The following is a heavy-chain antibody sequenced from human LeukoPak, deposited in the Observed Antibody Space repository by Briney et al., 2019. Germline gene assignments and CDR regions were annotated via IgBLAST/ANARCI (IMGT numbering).Heavy chain of an antibody. J-gene: IGHJ1*01. CDR1: GFAFGSYA. D-gene: IGHD2-21*02. CDR3: AKNCGGDCYSAEYFQH. V-gene: IGHV3-23*01. CDR2: ISGSGGGT. Sequence: GGSLRLSCAASGFAFGSYAMSWVRQAPGKGLEWVSAISGSGGGTYYADSVKGRFTISRDNSKNTLYLQMNSLRAEDTAVYYCAKNCGGDCYSAEYFQHWGQGTLVTVSS.